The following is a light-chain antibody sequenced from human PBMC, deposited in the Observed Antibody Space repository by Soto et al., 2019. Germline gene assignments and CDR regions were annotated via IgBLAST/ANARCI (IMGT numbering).Light chain of an antibody. Sequence: EIVFTQSPAPLSLSQGERATLSCRASQSVSSYLAWYQQKPGQAPRLLIYDASNRATGIPARFSGSGSGTEFTLTITSLQSEDFAVYYCQQYNDWLWTFGQGTKVDI. J-gene: IGKJ1*01. CDR1: QSVSSY. CDR2: DAS. CDR3: QQYNDWLWT. V-gene: IGKV3-11*01.